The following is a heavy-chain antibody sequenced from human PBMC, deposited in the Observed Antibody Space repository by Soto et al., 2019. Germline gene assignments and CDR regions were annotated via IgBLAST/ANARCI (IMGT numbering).Heavy chain of an antibody. D-gene: IGHD5-12*01. Sequence: QVQLQESGPGLVKPSETLSLTCTVSGGSISSYYWSWIRQPPGKGLEWIGYIYYSGSTNYNPSLKSRVTISVDTSKNQFSLKLSSVTAADTAVYYCAREGDSGYDLAYFDYWGQGTLVTVSS. CDR1: GGSISSYY. J-gene: IGHJ4*02. CDR3: AREGDSGYDLAYFDY. CDR2: IYYSGST. V-gene: IGHV4-59*01.